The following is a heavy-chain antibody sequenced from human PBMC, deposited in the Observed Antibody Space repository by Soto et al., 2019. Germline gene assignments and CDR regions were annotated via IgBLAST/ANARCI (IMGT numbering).Heavy chain of an antibody. CDR1: GGTFSSYA. CDR3: ARDRNWSLQQQLVRGCWFDP. V-gene: IGHV1-69*13. J-gene: IGHJ5*02. CDR2: IIPIFGTA. D-gene: IGHD6-13*01. Sequence: GASVKVSCKASGGTFSSYAISWVRQAPGQGLEWMGGIIPIFGTANYAQKFQGRVTITADESTSTAYMELSSLRSEDTAVYYCARDRNWSLQQQLVRGCWFDPWGQGTLVTVSS.